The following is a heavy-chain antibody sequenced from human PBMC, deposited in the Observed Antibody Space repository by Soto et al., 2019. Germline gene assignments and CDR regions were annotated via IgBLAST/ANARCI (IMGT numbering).Heavy chain of an antibody. Sequence: GESLKISCKGSGYSFTSYWIGWGRQMPGKCLEWLGIIYPGDSDTRYIPSFQGQVTISADKSISTAYLQWSSLKASDTAMYYCARQNSNYGDYGYGMDVWGQGTTGTVSS. CDR3: ARQNSNYGDYGYGMDV. J-gene: IGHJ6*02. CDR2: IYPGDSDT. V-gene: IGHV5-51*01. CDR1: GYSFTSYW. D-gene: IGHD4-17*01.